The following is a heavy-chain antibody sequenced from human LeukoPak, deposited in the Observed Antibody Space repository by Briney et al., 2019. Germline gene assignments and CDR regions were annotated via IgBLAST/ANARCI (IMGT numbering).Heavy chain of an antibody. Sequence: SETLSLTCTVSGGSISSYYWSWIRQPPGKGLEWIGYIYYSGSTNYNPSLKSRVTISVDTSKNQFSLKLSSVTAADTAVYYRARESRGHIDYSNYFANYYYMDVWGKGTTVTVSS. J-gene: IGHJ6*03. CDR1: GGSISSYY. CDR2: IYYSGST. CDR3: ARESRGHIDYSNYFANYYYMDV. V-gene: IGHV4-59*12. D-gene: IGHD4-11*01.